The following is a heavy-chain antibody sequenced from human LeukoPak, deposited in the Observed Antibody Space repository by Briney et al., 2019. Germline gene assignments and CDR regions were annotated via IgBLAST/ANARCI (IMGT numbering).Heavy chain of an antibody. CDR2: ISGSGGST. CDR1: GFTFSSYA. Sequence: GGSLRLSCAASGFTFSSYAVTWVRQAPGKGLEWVSSISGSGGSTYYADSVKGRFTISRDNSKNTLYLQMNSLKTEDTAVYYCTTDPTAVISYWGQGTLVTVSS. V-gene: IGHV3-23*01. D-gene: IGHD2-2*02. J-gene: IGHJ4*02. CDR3: TTDPTAVISY.